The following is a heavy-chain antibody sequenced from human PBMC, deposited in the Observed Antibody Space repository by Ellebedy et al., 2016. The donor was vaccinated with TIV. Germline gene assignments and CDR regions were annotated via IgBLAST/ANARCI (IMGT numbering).Heavy chain of an antibody. V-gene: IGHV3-13*01. CDR1: GFTFSNYD. J-gene: IGHJ6*02. D-gene: IGHD3-10*01. Sequence: PGGSLRLSCAASGFTFSNYDMHWVRQATGKGLEWVSTIGTAGDTYYADSVKGRFTISRENGKKFLYLQMKSLRAGDTAVYYCAREGLGGSGRGMDVWGQGTTVTVSS. CDR2: IGTAGDT. CDR3: AREGLGGSGRGMDV.